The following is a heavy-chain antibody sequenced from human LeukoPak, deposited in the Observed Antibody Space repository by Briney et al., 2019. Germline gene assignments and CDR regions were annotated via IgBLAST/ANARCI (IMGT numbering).Heavy chain of an antibody. CDR1: GGSFSGYY. J-gene: IGHJ6*03. CDR2: IHTSGST. CDR3: VRDRYYYGSGSYPYMDV. D-gene: IGHD3-10*01. Sequence: SETLSLTCAVYGGSFSGYYWSWIRQPAGKGLEWIGRIHTSGSTNYNLSLKSRVTMSVDTSKNQFSLKLSSVTAVDTAVYYCVRDRYYYGSGSYPYMDVWGKGTTVTISS. V-gene: IGHV4-4*07.